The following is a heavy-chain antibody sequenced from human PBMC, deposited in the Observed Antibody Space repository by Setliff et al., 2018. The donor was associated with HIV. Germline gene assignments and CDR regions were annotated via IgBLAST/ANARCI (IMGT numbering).Heavy chain of an antibody. CDR1: GGSISSGGYS. CDR2: IYHSGST. V-gene: IGHV4-30-2*01. CDR3: ARVKSIGDYYGSEYYFDY. Sequence: SETLSLTCAVSGGSISSGGYSWSWIRQPPGKGLEWIGYIYHSGSTYYNPSLKSRVTISVDRSKNQFSLKLSSVTAADTAVYYCARVKSIGDYYGSEYYFDYWDQGTLVTVSS. D-gene: IGHD3-10*01. J-gene: IGHJ4*02.